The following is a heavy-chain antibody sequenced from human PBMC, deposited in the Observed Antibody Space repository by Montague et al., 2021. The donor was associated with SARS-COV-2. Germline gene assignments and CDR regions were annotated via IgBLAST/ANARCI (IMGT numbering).Heavy chain of an antibody. J-gene: IGHJ2*01. CDR1: GGSLSGYY. Sequence: SETLSLTCAVYGGSLSGYYWSWIRQPPGEGLERIAEISHSGSTSYNPSLKSRVTISVDTSKNQFSLKLSSVTAADTAVYYCARSPEPMIVLVITSLNWYFDLWGRGTLVTVSS. CDR2: ISHSGST. CDR3: ARSPEPMIVLVITSLNWYFDL. V-gene: IGHV4-34*01. D-gene: IGHD3-22*01.